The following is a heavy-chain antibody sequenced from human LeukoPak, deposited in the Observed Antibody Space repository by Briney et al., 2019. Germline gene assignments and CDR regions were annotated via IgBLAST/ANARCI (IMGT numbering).Heavy chain of an antibody. CDR2: ILSGSGNI. V-gene: IGHV3-21*01. J-gene: IGHJ6*02. D-gene: IGHD1-26*01. CDR3: ARDRWELPHYYYSGLDV. Sequence: GGSLRLSCVASTFTFYEYSMSWVRQAPGKGLEWVSSILSGSGNIYYADSVKGRFTISRDNAKNSLYLQMNSLRADDTAVYYCARDRWELPHYYYSGLDVWGQGTTVTVSS. CDR1: TFTFYEYS.